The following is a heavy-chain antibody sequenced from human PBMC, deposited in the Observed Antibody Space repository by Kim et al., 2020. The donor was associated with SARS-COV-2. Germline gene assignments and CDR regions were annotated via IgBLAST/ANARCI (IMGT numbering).Heavy chain of an antibody. J-gene: IGHJ4*02. D-gene: IGHD6-13*01. V-gene: IGHV3-23*01. Sequence: SVEGRFTISRDNSKNNLYLQMSSLRAEDTAVYYCADDPLAWGTLVHVLDYWGQGTLVTVSS. CDR3: ADDPLAWGTLVHVLDY.